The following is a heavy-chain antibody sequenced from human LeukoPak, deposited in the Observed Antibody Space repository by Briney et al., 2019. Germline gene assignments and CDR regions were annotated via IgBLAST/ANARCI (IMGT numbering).Heavy chain of an antibody. J-gene: IGHJ4*02. CDR1: GYTFTSYA. Sequence: ASVKVSCKASGYTFTSYAMHWVRQAPGQRLEWMGWINAGNGNTKYSQKFQDRVTITRDTSASTAYMELSNLRSEDTAVYYCARLMVRGVIIQGFDYWGQGTLVTVSS. CDR3: ARLMVRGVIIQGFDY. D-gene: IGHD3-10*01. V-gene: IGHV1-3*01. CDR2: INAGNGNT.